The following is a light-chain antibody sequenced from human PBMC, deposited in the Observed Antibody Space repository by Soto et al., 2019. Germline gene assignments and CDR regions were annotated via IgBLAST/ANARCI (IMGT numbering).Light chain of an antibody. CDR1: QSLLDSDDGNTY. V-gene: IGKV2-40*01. J-gene: IGKJ5*01. CDR2: TLS. Sequence: DIVMTQTPLSLPVTPGEPASISCRSSQSLLDSDDGNTYLDWYLQKPGQSPQLLIYTLSYRASGVPDRFSGSGSGTDFTLKISRLEPEDFAVYYCQHYVTSSITFGQGTRLEIK. CDR3: QHYVTSSIT.